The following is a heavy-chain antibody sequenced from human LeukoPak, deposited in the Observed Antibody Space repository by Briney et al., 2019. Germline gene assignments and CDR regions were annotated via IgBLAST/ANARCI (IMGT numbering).Heavy chain of an antibody. J-gene: IGHJ6*02. Sequence: SETLSLTCSVSGGYISSGSYSWGWIRHSPAKGLEWIGNFLYSGSTYYNPSLKSRVTISVDTSKNQFSLKLSSVTAADTAVYYCARGFGFGEFSYYYGLDVWGQGTTVTVSS. D-gene: IGHD3-10*01. CDR3: ARGFGFGEFSYYYGLDV. CDR2: FLYSGST. CDR1: GGYISSGSYS. V-gene: IGHV4-39*07.